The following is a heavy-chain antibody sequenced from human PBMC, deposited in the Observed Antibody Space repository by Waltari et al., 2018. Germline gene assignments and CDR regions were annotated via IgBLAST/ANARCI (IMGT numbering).Heavy chain of an antibody. D-gene: IGHD6-13*01. CDR2: INHSGST. CDR1: GGSFSGYY. J-gene: IGHJ4*02. V-gene: IGHV4-34*01. Sequence: QVQLQQWGAGLLKPSETLSLTCAVYGGSFSGYYWSWIRQPPGKGLEWIGEINHSGSTNYNPSLKSRVTISVDTSKNQFSLKLSSVTAADTAVYYCARGKAAGYGGAYYFDYWGQGTLVTVSS. CDR3: ARGKAAGYGGAYYFDY.